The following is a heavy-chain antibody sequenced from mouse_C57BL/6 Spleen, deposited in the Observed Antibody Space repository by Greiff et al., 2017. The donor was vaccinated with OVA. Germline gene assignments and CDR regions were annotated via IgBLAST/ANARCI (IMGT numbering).Heavy chain of an antibody. CDR1: GYTFTDYY. J-gene: IGHJ3*01. CDR3: ASHYYSNCPWFAY. CDR2: INPNNGGT. D-gene: IGHD2-5*01. Sequence: VQLQQSGPELVKPGASVKISCKASGYTFTDYYMNWVKQSPGKGLEWIGDINPNNGGTSYNQKFKGKATLTVDKSSSTAYMELRSLTSEDSAVYYCASHYYSNCPWFAYWGQGTLVTVSA. V-gene: IGHV1-26*01.